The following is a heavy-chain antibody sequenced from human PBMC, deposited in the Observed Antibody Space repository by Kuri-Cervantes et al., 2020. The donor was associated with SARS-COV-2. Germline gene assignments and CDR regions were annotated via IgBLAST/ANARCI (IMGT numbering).Heavy chain of an antibody. CDR2: IYYSGST. V-gene: IGHV4-39*07. CDR1: GGSISSSSYY. CDR3: ARGASSSWFIYYYYYGMDV. Sequence: SETLSLTCTVSGGSISSSSYYWGWIRQPPGKGLAWIGSIYYSGSTYYNTSLKSRVTISVDTSKNQFSLKLCSATAADTAVYYCARGASSSWFIYYYYYGMDVWGQGTTVTVSS. J-gene: IGHJ6*02. D-gene: IGHD6-13*01.